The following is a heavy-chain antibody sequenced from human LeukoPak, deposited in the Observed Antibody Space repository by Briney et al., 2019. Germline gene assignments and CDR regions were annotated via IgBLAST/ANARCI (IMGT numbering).Heavy chain of an antibody. CDR1: GGPISYYY. CDR3: ARRSPLATGHHFDY. J-gene: IGHJ4*02. CDR2: VYYSGST. D-gene: IGHD6-13*01. Sequence: SETLSLTCTVSGGPISYYYWSWIRQPPGKRPEWIGYVYYSGSTNYNPSLKSRVTVSVDTSKNQFSLSLSSVTAADTAVYYCARRSPLATGHHFDYWGQGARVTVSS. V-gene: IGHV4-59*01.